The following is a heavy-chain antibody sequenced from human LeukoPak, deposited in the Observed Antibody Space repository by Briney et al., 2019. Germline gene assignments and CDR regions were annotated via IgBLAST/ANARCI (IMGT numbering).Heavy chain of an antibody. J-gene: IGHJ4*02. CDR3: ARRGTVSGSYDHHFDY. CDR2: IIPIFGTA. Sequence: ASVKVSCKASGGTFSSYAISWVRQAPGQGLEWMGGIIPIFGTANYAQKFQGRVTITTDESTSTAYMELSSLRSEDTAVYYCARRGTVSGSYDHHFDYWGQGTLVTVSS. D-gene: IGHD1-26*01. V-gene: IGHV1-69*05. CDR1: GGTFSSYA.